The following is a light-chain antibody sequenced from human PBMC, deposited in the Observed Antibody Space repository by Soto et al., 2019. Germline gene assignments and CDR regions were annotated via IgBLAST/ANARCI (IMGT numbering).Light chain of an antibody. V-gene: IGLV1-40*01. Sequence: QSVLTQPPSVSAAPGQRVTISCTGSSSNIGAAYDVHWYQQRPGTAPKLLIYTNSNRPSGVPDRFSGSTSGTSASLAITGLQPEDEADYYCQSYDNSLSGRVVFGGGTKLTVL. J-gene: IGLJ2*01. CDR2: TNS. CDR3: QSYDNSLSGRVV. CDR1: SSNIGAAYD.